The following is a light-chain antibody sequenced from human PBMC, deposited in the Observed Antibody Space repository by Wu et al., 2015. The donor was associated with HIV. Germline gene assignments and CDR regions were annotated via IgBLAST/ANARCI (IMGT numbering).Light chain of an antibody. CDR3: QQRANWPRT. CDR1: QSVSSY. V-gene: IGKV3-11*01. CDR2: DAS. J-gene: IGKJ1*01. Sequence: EIVLTQSPGTLSLSPGERATLSCRASQSVSSYLAWYQQKSGQAPRLLIYDASNRATGIPARFSGSGSGTEFTLTISSLDPEDFAVYYCQQRANWPRTFGQGTKVEIK.